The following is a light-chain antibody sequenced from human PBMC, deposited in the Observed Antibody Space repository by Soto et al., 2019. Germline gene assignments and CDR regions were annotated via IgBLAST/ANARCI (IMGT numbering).Light chain of an antibody. CDR3: QQYNNWPPWT. CDR2: GAS. J-gene: IGKJ1*01. Sequence: ETVMTQSPATLSVSPGERATLSCRASQSVSSNLAWYQQKPGQAPRLLIYGASTRATDIPARFSGSESGTEFTLTISSLQSEDFPVYHCQQYNNWPPWTFGQGTKVEIK. V-gene: IGKV3-15*01. CDR1: QSVSSN.